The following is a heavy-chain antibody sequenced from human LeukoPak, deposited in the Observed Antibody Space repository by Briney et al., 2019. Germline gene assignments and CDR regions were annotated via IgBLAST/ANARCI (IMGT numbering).Heavy chain of an antibody. J-gene: IGHJ4*02. Sequence: ASVKVSCRASGYTFIAYYMHWVRQAPGQGLEWMGWINPSSGGTNYAQKCQGRVTMTRDTSISTAYMELSELRSDDTAVYYCAGQKDPRPIDYWGQGTLITVSS. CDR1: GYTFIAYY. V-gene: IGHV1-2*02. CDR2: INPSSGGT. CDR3: AGQKDPRPIDY.